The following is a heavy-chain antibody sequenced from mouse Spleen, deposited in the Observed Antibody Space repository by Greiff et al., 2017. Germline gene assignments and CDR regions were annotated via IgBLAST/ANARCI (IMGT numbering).Heavy chain of an antibody. CDR2: ISSGSSTI. J-gene: IGHJ2*01. V-gene: IGHV5-17*01. CDR3: ARGWSGDY. CDR1: GFTFSDYG. Sequence: EVKLVESGGGLVKPGGSLKLSCAASGFTFSDYGMHWVRQAPEKGLEWVAYISSGSSTIYYADTVKGRFTISRDNAKNTLFLQMTSLRSEDTAMYYCARGWSGDYWGQGTTLTVSS. D-gene: IGHD1-1*02.